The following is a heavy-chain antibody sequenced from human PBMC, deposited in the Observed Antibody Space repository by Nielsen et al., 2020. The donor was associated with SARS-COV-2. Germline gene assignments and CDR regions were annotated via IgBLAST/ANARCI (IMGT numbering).Heavy chain of an antibody. CDR1: GFTFEDHA. CDR2: ISWNSGSI. V-gene: IGHV3-9*01. CDR3: AKDPSDGYSSSWYFDY. J-gene: IGHJ4*02. Sequence: GGSLRLSCAASGFTFEDHAMHWVRQAPGKGLEWVSGISWNSGSIAYADSVKGRFTTSRDNAKSSLYLQMNSLRAEDTALYYCAKDPSDGYSSSWYFDYWGQGTLVTVSS. D-gene: IGHD6-13*01.